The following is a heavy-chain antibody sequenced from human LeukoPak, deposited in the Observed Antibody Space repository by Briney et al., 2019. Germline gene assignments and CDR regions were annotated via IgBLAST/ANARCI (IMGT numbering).Heavy chain of an antibody. D-gene: IGHD2-2*01. J-gene: IGHJ3*02. V-gene: IGHV1-46*01. CDR1: GYTLTSYY. Sequence: ASVKVSCKASGYTLTSYYMHWVRQAPGQGLEWMGIINPSGGSTSYAQKFQGRVTMTRATSTSTVYMELSSLRSEDTAVYYCARDGEFRYCSSTSCHAPYYYGSGSSAFDIWGQGTMVTVPS. CDR3: ARDGEFRYCSSTSCHAPYYYGSGSSAFDI. CDR2: INPSGGST.